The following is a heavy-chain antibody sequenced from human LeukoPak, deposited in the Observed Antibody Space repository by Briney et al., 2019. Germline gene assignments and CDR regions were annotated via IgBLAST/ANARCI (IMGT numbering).Heavy chain of an antibody. CDR2: ISYDGSNK. D-gene: IGHD3-10*01. CDR1: GFTFSSYG. J-gene: IGHJ4*02. Sequence: PGGSLRLSCAASGFTFSSYGMHWVRRAPGKGLEWVAVISYDGSNKYYADSVKGRFTISRDNSKNTLYLQMNSLRAEDTAVYYCAKGAPRWFGELNAFDYWGQGTLVTVSS. V-gene: IGHV3-30*18. CDR3: AKGAPRWFGELNAFDY.